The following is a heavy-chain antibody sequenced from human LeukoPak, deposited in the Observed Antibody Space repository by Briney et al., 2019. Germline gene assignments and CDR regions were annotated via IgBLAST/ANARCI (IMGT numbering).Heavy chain of an antibody. V-gene: IGHV1-18*01. CDR2: ISAYNGNT. CDR1: GYTFTSYG. Sequence: ASVKVSCKASGYTFTSYGISWVRQAPGQGLEWMGWISAYNGNTNYAQKLQGRVTMTTDTSTSTAYMELRSLRSDDTAVYYCATQSGYSGAAGPPDCWGQGTLVTVSS. D-gene: IGHD6-13*01. CDR3: ATQSGYSGAAGPPDC. J-gene: IGHJ4*02.